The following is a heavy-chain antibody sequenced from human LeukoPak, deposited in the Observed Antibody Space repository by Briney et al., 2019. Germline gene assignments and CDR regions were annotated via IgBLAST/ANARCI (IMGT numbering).Heavy chain of an antibody. J-gene: IGHJ4*02. CDR3: AKDWWNDVYYFDY. CDR2: ISYDGSNK. V-gene: IGHV3-30*18. Sequence: GGSLRLSCAASGFTFSSYGMHWVRQAPGKGLEWVAVISYDGSNKYYADSVKGRFTISRDNSKNTLYLQMNSLRAEDTAVYYCAKDWWNDVYYFDYWGQGALVTVSS. D-gene: IGHD1-1*01. CDR1: GFTFSSYG.